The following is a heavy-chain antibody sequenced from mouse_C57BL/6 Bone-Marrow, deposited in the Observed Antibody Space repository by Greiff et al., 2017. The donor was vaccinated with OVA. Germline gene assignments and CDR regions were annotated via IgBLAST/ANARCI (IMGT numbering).Heavy chain of an antibody. V-gene: IGHV1-69*01. CDR3: ARRGYDY. CDR2: IDPSDSYP. Sequence: QVQLQQPGAELVMPGASVKLSCKASGYTFTSYWMHWVKQRPGQGLEWIGEIDPSDSYPNYNQKFKGKSTLTVDKSSSTAYMQLSSLTSEDSAVYYCARRGYDYWGQGTTLTVSS. J-gene: IGHJ2*01. CDR1: GYTFTSYW. D-gene: IGHD2-14*01.